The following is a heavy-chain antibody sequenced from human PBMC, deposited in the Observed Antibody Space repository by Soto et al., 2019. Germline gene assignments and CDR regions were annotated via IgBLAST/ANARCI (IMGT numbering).Heavy chain of an antibody. V-gene: IGHV4-39*01. CDR3: ARTDNCSGGSCYVFGAFDI. D-gene: IGHD2-15*01. J-gene: IGHJ3*02. Sequence: PSETLSLTSIFSGGSISISSYYWGWIRQPPGKGLEWIGSIYYSGSTYYNPSLKSRVTISVDTSKNQFSLKLSSVTAADTAVYYCARTDNCSGGSCYVFGAFDIWGQGTMVT. CDR1: GGSISISSYY. CDR2: IYYSGST.